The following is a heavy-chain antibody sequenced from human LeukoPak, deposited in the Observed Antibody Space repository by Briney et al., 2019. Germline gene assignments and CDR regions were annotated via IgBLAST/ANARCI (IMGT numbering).Heavy chain of an antibody. D-gene: IGHD6-13*01. Sequence: ASVKVSCKASGYTFTSYDISWVRQAPGQGLEWMGWISAYNGNTNYAQKLQGRVTMTTDTSTSTAYMELRSLRAEDTAVYYCAKDVDSSSWDYYGMDVWGKGTTVTVSS. CDR1: GYTFTSYD. CDR3: AKDVDSSSWDYYGMDV. J-gene: IGHJ6*04. CDR2: ISAYNGNT. V-gene: IGHV1-18*01.